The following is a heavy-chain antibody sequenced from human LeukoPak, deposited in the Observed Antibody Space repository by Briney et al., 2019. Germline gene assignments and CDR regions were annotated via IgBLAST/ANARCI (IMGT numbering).Heavy chain of an antibody. CDR2: IYHSGST. CDR1: GGSISSDGYY. Sequence: SQTLSLTCTVSGGSISSDGYYWSWIRQPPGKGLEWIGYIYHSGSTYYNPSLKSRVTISIDRSKNQFSLKLSSVTAADTAVYYCARDQDYGARFDYWGQGTLVTVSS. V-gene: IGHV4-30-2*01. D-gene: IGHD4-17*01. J-gene: IGHJ4*02. CDR3: ARDQDYGARFDY.